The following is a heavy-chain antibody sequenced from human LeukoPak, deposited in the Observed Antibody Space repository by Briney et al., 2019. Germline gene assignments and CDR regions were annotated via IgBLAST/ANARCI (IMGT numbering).Heavy chain of an antibody. J-gene: IGHJ4*02. CDR1: GFTVSSNY. CDR2: IYSGGST. Sequence: PGGSLRLSCAASGFTVSSNYMSWVRQAPGKGLEWVSVIYSGGSTYYADSVKGRFTISRDNSKNTLYLQMNSLRAEDTAVYYCARAYYYDSSGYYYPYYFDYWGQGTLVTVSS. CDR3: ARAYYYDSSGYYYPYYFDY. D-gene: IGHD3-22*01. V-gene: IGHV3-66*01.